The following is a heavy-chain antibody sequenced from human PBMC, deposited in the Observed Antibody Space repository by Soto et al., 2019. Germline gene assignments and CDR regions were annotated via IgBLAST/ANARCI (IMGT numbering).Heavy chain of an antibody. V-gene: IGHV4-39*01. CDR2: IYYSGST. Sequence: SETLSLTCTVSGGSISSSGYYWGWIRQPPGKGLEWIGGIYYSGSTYYNPSLKSRVTISVDTSKNQFSLKLSSVTAADTAVYYCARHLDFMGFWSGYYTYFDYWGQGTLVTVSS. CDR3: ARHLDFMGFWSGYYTYFDY. J-gene: IGHJ4*02. D-gene: IGHD3-3*01. CDR1: GGSISSSGYY.